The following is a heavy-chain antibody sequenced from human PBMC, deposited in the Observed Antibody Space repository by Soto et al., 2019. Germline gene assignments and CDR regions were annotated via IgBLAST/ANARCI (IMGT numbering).Heavy chain of an antibody. CDR1: GASINSGGYY. CDR2: IYFSGST. CDR3: ASGDAWNVIVAY. Sequence: PSETLSLTCTVSGASINSGGYYCSWIRQLPGKGLEWIGYIYFSGSTYYSPSLESRVTISLDTSQNQFSLNLNSVTAADTAVYYCASGDAWNVIVAYWCQGTRVTVSS. J-gene: IGHJ4*02. D-gene: IGHD3-16*02. V-gene: IGHV4-31*03.